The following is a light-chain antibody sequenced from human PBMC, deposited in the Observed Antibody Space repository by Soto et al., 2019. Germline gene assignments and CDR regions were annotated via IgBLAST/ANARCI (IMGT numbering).Light chain of an antibody. CDR1: QSVSNNY. V-gene: IGKV3-20*01. CDR2: GGS. J-gene: IGKJ1*01. CDR3: QQYSSSPWT. Sequence: EIVLTQSPGTLSLSPGERATLSCRASQSVSNNYLAGYQQKPGQAPRLLIYGGSSRATGIPDRFSGSESGIDFTLTISRLEPEDFAVYFCQQYSSSPWTFGQGTKVEIK.